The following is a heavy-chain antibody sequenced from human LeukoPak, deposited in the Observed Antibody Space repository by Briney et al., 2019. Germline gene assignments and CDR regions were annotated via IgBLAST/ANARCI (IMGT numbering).Heavy chain of an antibody. Sequence: SETLSLTCTVSGGSISSYYWSWIRQPPGKGLEWIGYIYYSGSTNYNPSLKRRVTISVDTSKNQFSLKLSSVTAADTAVYYCARDTDYVYFDYWGQGTLVTVSS. J-gene: IGHJ4*02. CDR1: GGSISSYY. D-gene: IGHD4-17*01. V-gene: IGHV4-59*12. CDR2: IYYSGST. CDR3: ARDTDYVYFDY.